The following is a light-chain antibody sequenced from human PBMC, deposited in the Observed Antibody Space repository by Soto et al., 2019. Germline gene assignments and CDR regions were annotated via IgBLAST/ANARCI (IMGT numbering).Light chain of an antibody. Sequence: EIVLTQSPGTLSLSPGERATLSCRASQSVSSSYLAWYQQKPGQAPRQLIYGASSRATGIPDRFSGSGSGTDFTRTITRLEPEAFAVYYCQHYRTSFGGGTRVEIK. V-gene: IGKV3-20*01. CDR1: QSVSSSY. CDR3: QHYRTS. J-gene: IGKJ4*01. CDR2: GAS.